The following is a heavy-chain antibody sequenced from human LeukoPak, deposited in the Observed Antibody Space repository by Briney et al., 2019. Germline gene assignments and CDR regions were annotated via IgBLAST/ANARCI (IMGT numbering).Heavy chain of an antibody. CDR2: INPGGDNT. D-gene: IGHD6-13*01. CDR3: ARSTSSSWNKNWYFDL. V-gene: IGHV1-46*01. CDR1: GYTFTNHY. J-gene: IGHJ2*01. Sequence: ASVKVSCKASGYTFTNHYIHWVRQAPGQGLEWMGLINPGGDNTDYTQNFQGRVTMTRDTSTSTVYMGLSSLRSEDTAVYYCARSTSSSWNKNWYFDLWGRGTLVTVSS.